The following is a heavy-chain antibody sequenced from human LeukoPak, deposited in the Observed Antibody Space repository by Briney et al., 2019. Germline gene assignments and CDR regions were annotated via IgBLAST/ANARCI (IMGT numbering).Heavy chain of an antibody. CDR3: ARSPVPCSSPSCYAPVFDY. CDR2: ISYDGSNK. J-gene: IGHJ4*02. Sequence: GGSLRLSCAASGFTFSSYGMHWVRQAPGKGLEWVAVISYDGSNKYYADSVKGRFTISRDNSKNTLYLQMNSLRAEDTAVYYCARSPVPCSSPSCYAPVFDYWGQGALVTVSS. V-gene: IGHV3-30*03. CDR1: GFTFSSYG. D-gene: IGHD2-2*01.